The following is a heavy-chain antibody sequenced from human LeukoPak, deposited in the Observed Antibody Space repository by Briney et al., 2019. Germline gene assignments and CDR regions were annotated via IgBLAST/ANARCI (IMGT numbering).Heavy chain of an antibody. Sequence: WIRQPPGKGLEWIGRIKENAVGGAIDYAAPVQGRFTISRDDSRNTVYLDMNSLKTEDTAVYYCTAGLGLTNDDSWGQGTLVTVSS. D-gene: IGHD2-8*01. J-gene: IGHJ4*02. CDR2: IKENAVGGAI. V-gene: IGHV3-15*07. CDR3: TAGLGLTNDDS.